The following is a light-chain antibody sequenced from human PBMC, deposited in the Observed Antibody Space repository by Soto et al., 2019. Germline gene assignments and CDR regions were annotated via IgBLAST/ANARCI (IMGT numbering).Light chain of an antibody. CDR1: SSDVGGYNS. V-gene: IGLV2-14*01. Sequence: QSALTQSASVSGSPGQSIAISCTGTSSDVGGYNSVSWYQQHPGKAPKLMIYEVSHRPSGVSNRFSGSKSGNTASLTISGLQADDEADYYCSSYTSSSTLVFGTGTKVTVL. J-gene: IGLJ1*01. CDR3: SSYTSSSTLV. CDR2: EVS.